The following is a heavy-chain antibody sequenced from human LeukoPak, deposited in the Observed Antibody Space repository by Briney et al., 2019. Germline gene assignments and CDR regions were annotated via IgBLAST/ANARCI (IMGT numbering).Heavy chain of an antibody. CDR2: IYRSGST. J-gene: IGHJ5*02. Sequence: SETLSLTCTISDFSISSGYYWGRIRQPPGKGLEWIGNIYRSGSTYYNPSLKSRVTISVDTSKNQFSLKLNSVTAADTAVYFCASCPYYYDSSGYSSWGQGTLVTVSS. D-gene: IGHD3-22*01. CDR3: ASCPYYYDSSGYSS. V-gene: IGHV4-38-2*02. CDR1: DFSISSGYY.